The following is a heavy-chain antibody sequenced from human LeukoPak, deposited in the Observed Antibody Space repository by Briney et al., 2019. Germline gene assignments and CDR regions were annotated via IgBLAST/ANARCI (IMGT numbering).Heavy chain of an antibody. CDR1: GYTFTSYD. CDR2: MTPNSGNT. Sequence: ASVKVSCKASGYTFTSYDINWVRQAAGQGLEWMGWMTPNSGNTDYAQKLQGRITMTRSTSISTAYMELSSLRSEDTAVYYCARGDYWGQGTLVTVSS. J-gene: IGHJ4*02. CDR3: ARGDY. V-gene: IGHV1-8*01.